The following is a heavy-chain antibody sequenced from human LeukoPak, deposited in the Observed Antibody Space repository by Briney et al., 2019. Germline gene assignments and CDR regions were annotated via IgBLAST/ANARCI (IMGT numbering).Heavy chain of an antibody. D-gene: IGHD6-13*01. CDR1: GGSVSSGNYY. Sequence: SETLSLTCTVSGGSVSSGNYYWSWIRQPPGKGLEWIGFMSNSGHTDSSASLKSRVTISVDTSKNQFSLKLNSVTAADTAMYYCARVSVAGTGPDYWGQGTLVTVSS. V-gene: IGHV4-61*01. CDR2: MSNSGHT. J-gene: IGHJ4*02. CDR3: ARVSVAGTGPDY.